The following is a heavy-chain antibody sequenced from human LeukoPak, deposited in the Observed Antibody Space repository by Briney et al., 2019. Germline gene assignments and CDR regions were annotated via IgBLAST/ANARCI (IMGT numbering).Heavy chain of an antibody. V-gene: IGHV3-21*01. J-gene: IGHJ4*02. D-gene: IGHD3-22*01. Sequence: GGSLRLSCAASGFTFSSYSMNWVRQAPGKGLEWVSSISSSSSYIYYADSVKGRLTISRDNAKNSLYLQMNSLRAEDTAVYYCARDYYDSSGYPDYWGQGTLVTVSS. CDR1: GFTFSSYS. CDR2: ISSSSSYI. CDR3: ARDYYDSSGYPDY.